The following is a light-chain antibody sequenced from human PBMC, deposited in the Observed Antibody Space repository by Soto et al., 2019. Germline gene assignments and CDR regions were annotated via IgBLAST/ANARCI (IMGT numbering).Light chain of an antibody. CDR1: QSVSTN. J-gene: IGKJ2*01. V-gene: IGKV3-15*01. Sequence: ETVMTQSPATLSVSQGERATLSCRASQSVSTNLAWYQQTPDQAPRLLIYGASTRATGIPARFSGSGSGTEFTLTISSLQSEDFAVYYCQQYNGWPPSYTFGQGTKLKIK. CDR3: QQYNGWPPSYT. CDR2: GAS.